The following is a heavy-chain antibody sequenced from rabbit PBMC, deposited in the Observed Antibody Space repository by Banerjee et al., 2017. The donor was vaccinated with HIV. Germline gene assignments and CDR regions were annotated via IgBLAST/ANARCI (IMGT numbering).Heavy chain of an antibody. D-gene: IGHD1-1*01. J-gene: IGHJ5*01. CDR1: GFIFSSYS. Sequence: QLVESGGGLVQPGGSLKLSCKASGFIFSSYSTSWVRQAPGKGLEWIGCIATGDGSTHYATWVNGRFTISSHNAQDTLYLQLNSLTAADAATYFCVRWGASVSGLYILEWLDLWGPGTLVTVS. CDR3: VRWGASVSGLYILEWLDL. CDR2: IATGDGST. V-gene: IGHV1S7*01.